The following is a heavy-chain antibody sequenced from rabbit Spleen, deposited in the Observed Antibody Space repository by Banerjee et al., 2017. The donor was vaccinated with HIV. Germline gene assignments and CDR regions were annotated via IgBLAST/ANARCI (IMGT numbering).Heavy chain of an antibody. D-gene: IGHD1-1*01. CDR1: GFSFSSNW. CDR3: ARSGHIRGDYTWDL. J-gene: IGHJ4*01. V-gene: IGHV1S45*01. Sequence: LEEYGGGLGKPGGTLTLTCTVSGFSFSSNWICWVRQAPGKGLEWIACIDAGYRGNTYYASWARGRFTVSKTSSTTVTLRMTSLTAADTATYFCARSGHIRGDYTWDLWGQGTLVTVS. CDR2: IDAGYRGNT.